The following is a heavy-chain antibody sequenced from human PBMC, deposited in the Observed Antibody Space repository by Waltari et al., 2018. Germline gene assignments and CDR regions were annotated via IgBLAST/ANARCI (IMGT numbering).Heavy chain of an antibody. CDR2: ISHSGST. Sequence: QVQLQESGPGLVKPSGTLSLTCAVSGDSVSSSNWRLWVRQPPGQGLEWIGEISHSGSTNSNPSLKSRVTISVDKSKNQFSLKLTSVTAADTADYYCARTLGAEGTSRSTWFDLWGQGTRVIVSS. J-gene: IGHJ5*02. CDR3: ARTLGAEGTSRSTWFDL. CDR1: GDSVSSSNW. D-gene: IGHD3-10*01. V-gene: IGHV4-4*02.